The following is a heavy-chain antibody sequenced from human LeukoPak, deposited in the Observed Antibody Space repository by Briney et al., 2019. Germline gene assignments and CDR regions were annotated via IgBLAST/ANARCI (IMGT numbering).Heavy chain of an antibody. CDR3: ASKSTDHGELRFDY. V-gene: IGHV4-59*01. CDR2: NYYSGST. CDR1: GGSISNYY. J-gene: IGHJ4*02. D-gene: IGHD4-17*01. Sequence: SETLSLTCTVSGGSISNYYWSWFRQPPGKRLEWIASNYYSGSTTYNPSLKSRVTISVDTSKNQFSLKVSSVTAADTGVYYCASKSTDHGELRFDYWGQGTLVTVSS.